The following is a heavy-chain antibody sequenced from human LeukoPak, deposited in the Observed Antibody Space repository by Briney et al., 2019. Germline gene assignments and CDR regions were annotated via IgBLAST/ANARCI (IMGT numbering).Heavy chain of an antibody. CDR2: IYYSGST. Sequence: SETLSLTCTVYGGSISSYYWSWIRQPPGKGLEWIGYIYYSGSTNYNPSLKSRVTISVDTSKNQFSLKLSSVTAADTAVYYCARGLHADNFDYWGQGTLVTVSS. D-gene: IGHD5-24*01. CDR1: GGSISSYY. V-gene: IGHV4-59*01. CDR3: ARGLHADNFDY. J-gene: IGHJ4*02.